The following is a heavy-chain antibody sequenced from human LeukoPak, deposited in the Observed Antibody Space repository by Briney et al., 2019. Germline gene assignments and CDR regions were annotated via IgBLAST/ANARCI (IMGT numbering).Heavy chain of an antibody. J-gene: IGHJ4*02. Sequence: GGSLRHSCAASGFTFSSYAMSWVRQAPGKGLEWVSAISGSGGSTYYADSVKGRFTISRDNSKNTLYLQMNSLRAEDTAVYYCARHSGSYFVSDYWGQGTLVTVSS. D-gene: IGHD1-26*01. CDR3: ARHSGSYFVSDY. V-gene: IGHV3-23*01. CDR2: ISGSGGST. CDR1: GFTFSSYA.